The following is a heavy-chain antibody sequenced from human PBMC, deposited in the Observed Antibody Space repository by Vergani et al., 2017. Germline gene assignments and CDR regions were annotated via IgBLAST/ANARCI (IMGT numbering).Heavy chain of an antibody. V-gene: IGHV1-58*01. D-gene: IGHD3-22*01. Sequence: QMQLVQSGPEVKKPGTSVKVSCKASGFTFTSSAVQWVRQARRQRLEWIGWIVVGSGNTNYAQKFQERVTITRDMSTSTAYMELSSLRSEDTAVYYCAADVYDSSGYYYYFDYWGQGTLVTVSS. CDR3: AADVYDSSGYYYYFDY. J-gene: IGHJ4*02. CDR1: GFTFTSSA. CDR2: IVVGSGNT.